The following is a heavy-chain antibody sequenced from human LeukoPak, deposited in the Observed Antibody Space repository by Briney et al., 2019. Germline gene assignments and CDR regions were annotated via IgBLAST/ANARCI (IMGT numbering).Heavy chain of an antibody. D-gene: IGHD4-17*01. Sequence: GGSLRLSCAASGFTFSSYSMNWVRQAPGKGLEWVSSISSSSSYIYYADSVKGRFTISRDNAKNSLYLQMNSLGAEDTAVYYCARDGNYGDPGYWGQGTLVTVSS. V-gene: IGHV3-21*01. CDR1: GFTFSSYS. CDR2: ISSSSSYI. J-gene: IGHJ4*02. CDR3: ARDGNYGDPGY.